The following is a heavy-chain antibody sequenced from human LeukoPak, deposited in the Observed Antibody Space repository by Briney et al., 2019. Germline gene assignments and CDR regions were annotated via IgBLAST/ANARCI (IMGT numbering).Heavy chain of an antibody. Sequence: ASVKVSCKASGYTFTSYGISWVRQAPGQGLEWMGWISAYNGNTNYAQKLQSRVTMTTDTSTSTAYMELRSLRSDDTAVYYCARRGLTNEDTYCNSAGCYIASGDWFDPWGQGTLVTVSS. J-gene: IGHJ5*02. CDR1: GYTFTSYG. D-gene: IGHD2-2*02. CDR2: ISAYNGNT. CDR3: ARRGLTNEDTYCNSAGCYIASGDWFDP. V-gene: IGHV1-18*01.